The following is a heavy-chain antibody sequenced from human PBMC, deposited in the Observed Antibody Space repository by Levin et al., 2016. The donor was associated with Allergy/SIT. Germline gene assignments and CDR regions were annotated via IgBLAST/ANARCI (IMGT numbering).Heavy chain of an antibody. CDR2: IHQSGTI. Sequence: SETLSLTCTVSGASISGFNWWSWVRQPPGKRLEWVAEIHQSGTINYNPSLISRVSISVDSSKNEFSLKMTSVTAADTAVYYCVRGSGNASWYILNWGQGTQVTVSA. D-gene: IGHD6-13*01. CDR1: GASISGFNW. J-gene: IGHJ4*02. V-gene: IGHV4-4*02. CDR3: VRGSGNASWYILN.